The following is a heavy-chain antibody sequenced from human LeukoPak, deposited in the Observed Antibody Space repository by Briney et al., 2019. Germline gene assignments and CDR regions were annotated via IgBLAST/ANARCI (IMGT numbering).Heavy chain of an antibody. Sequence: SVKVSXKASGGTFSSYAISWVRQAPGQGLEWIGRIIPIFGTANYAQKFQGRVTITTDESTSTAYMELSSLRSEDTAVYYRARLRGYSGYDLGDYFDYWGQGTLVTVSS. CDR3: ARLRGYSGYDLGDYFDY. CDR1: GGTFSSYA. CDR2: IIPIFGTA. J-gene: IGHJ4*02. V-gene: IGHV1-69*05. D-gene: IGHD5-12*01.